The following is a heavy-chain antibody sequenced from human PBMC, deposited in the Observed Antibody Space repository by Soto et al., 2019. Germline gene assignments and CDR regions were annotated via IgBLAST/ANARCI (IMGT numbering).Heavy chain of an antibody. D-gene: IGHD2-15*01. CDR3: AKTIGRVVAATLPDY. V-gene: IGHV3-30*18. J-gene: IGHJ4*02. CDR1: GFTFSSYG. CDR2: ISYDGSNK. Sequence: GGSLRLSCAASGFTFSSYGMHWVRQAPGKGLEWVAVISYDGSNKYYADSVKGRFTISRDNSKNTLYLQMNSLRAEDTAVYYFAKTIGRVVAATLPDYWGQGTLVPVSS.